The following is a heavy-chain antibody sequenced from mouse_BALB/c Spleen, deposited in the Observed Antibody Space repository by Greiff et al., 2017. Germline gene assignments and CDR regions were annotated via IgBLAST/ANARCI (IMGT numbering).Heavy chain of an antibody. CDR3: ARNYYGSSYHYAMDY. Sequence: QVQLKQPGAELVKPGAPVKLSCKASGYTFTSYWMNWVKQRPGRGLEWIGRIDPSDSETHYNQKFKDKATLTVDKSSSTAYIQLSSLTSEDSAVYYCARNYYGSSYHYAMDYWGQGTSVTVSS. V-gene: IGHV1-69*02. D-gene: IGHD1-1*01. CDR2: IDPSDSET. CDR1: GYTFTSYW. J-gene: IGHJ4*01.